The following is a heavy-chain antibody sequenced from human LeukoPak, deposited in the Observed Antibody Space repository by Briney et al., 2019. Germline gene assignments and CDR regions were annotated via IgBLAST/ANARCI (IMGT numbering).Heavy chain of an antibody. D-gene: IGHD3-9*01. CDR2: MNPNSGNT. Sequence: ASVKVSCKASGYTFTSYDINWVRQATGQGLEWMGWMNPNSGNTGYAQKFQGRVTITRNTSISTAYMELSSLRSEDTAVYYCARGLRYYDILTGYYYNWFDPWGQGTLVTVSS. CDR1: GYTFTSYD. CDR3: ARGLRYYDILTGYYYNWFDP. V-gene: IGHV1-8*03. J-gene: IGHJ5*02.